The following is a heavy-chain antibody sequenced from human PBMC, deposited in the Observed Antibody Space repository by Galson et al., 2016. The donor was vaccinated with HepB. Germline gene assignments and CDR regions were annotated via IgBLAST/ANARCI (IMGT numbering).Heavy chain of an antibody. CDR2: INVGNGNT. D-gene: IGHD3-16*01. V-gene: IGHV1-3*01. CDR3: ARDLGWGDFDY. Sequence: LEWMGWINVGNGNTKYSQKFQGRVTITRDTSASTAYMDLSSLRSEDTAVYYCARDLGWGDFDYWGQGTLVTVSS. J-gene: IGHJ4*02.